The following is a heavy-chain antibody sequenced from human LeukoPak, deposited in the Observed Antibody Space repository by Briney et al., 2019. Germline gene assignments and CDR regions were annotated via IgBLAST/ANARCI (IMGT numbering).Heavy chain of an antibody. V-gene: IGHV3-7*01. Sequence: GGSLRLSCGASEFTFSNYWMTWVRQAPGKGLEWVANIKQDGSAKYYVDSVKGRFTISRDNAKNSLYLQMSSLRAEDTAVYYCARDGGYYVFDYWGQGTLVTVSS. D-gene: IGHD3-22*01. CDR1: EFTFSNYW. CDR3: ARDGGYYVFDY. J-gene: IGHJ4*02. CDR2: IKQDGSAK.